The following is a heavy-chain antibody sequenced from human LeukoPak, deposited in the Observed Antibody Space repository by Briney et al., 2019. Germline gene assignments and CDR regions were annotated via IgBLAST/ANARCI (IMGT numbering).Heavy chain of an antibody. J-gene: IGHJ4*02. CDR2: IYWDDDK. V-gene: IGHV2-5*02. CDR1: GFSLTTSGVG. D-gene: IGHD4-17*01. Sequence: SGPTLVNPTQTLTVTCTFSGFSLTTSGVGVGWVRQPPGKALEWLAVIYWDDDKRYSPSLRSRLAITKDTSENQVVLKMTNMGPVDTATYYCAHSLAYDDSPVFFDYWGQGALVTVSS. CDR3: AHSLAYDDSPVFFDY.